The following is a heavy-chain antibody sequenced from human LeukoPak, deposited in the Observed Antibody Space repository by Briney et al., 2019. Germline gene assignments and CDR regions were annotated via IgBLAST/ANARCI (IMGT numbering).Heavy chain of an antibody. CDR2: ISYDGSNK. CDR1: GFTFSSYA. CDR3: ARDRPFGGVIVSYWFDP. J-gene: IGHJ5*02. V-gene: IGHV3-30*04. D-gene: IGHD3-16*02. Sequence: GGSLRLSCAASGFTFSSYAMHWVRQAPGKGLEWVAVISYDGSNKYYADSVEGRFTISRDNSKNTLYLQMNSLRAEDTAVYYCARDRPFGGVIVSYWFDPWGQGTLVTVSS.